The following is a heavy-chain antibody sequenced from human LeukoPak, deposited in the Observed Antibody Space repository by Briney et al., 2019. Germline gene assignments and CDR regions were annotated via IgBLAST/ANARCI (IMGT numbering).Heavy chain of an antibody. D-gene: IGHD1-26*01. CDR1: GFTFSSYW. J-gene: IGHJ3*02. Sequence: QPGGSLRLSCAASGFTFSSYWMSWVRQAPGKGLEWVANIKQDGSEKYYVDSVKGLFTISRDNAKNSLYLQMNSLRAEDTAVYYCATPIVGATTLKVAFDIWGQGTMVTVSS. CDR2: IKQDGSEK. CDR3: ATPIVGATTLKVAFDI. V-gene: IGHV3-7*01.